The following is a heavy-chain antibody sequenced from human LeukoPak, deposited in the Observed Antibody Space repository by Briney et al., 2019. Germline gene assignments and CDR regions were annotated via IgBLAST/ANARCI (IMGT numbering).Heavy chain of an antibody. CDR2: ISDSGDKT. D-gene: IGHD3-9*01. J-gene: IGHJ4*02. Sequence: GGSLSLSCAASGLTFSSCTMNWIRQAPGKGLEWDSCISDSGDKTHYADSVKGRFTLSRDNAKNPLYLQMNSLRAADTAVYYCAALPGAALPTDWWGQGTLVTVSS. CDR3: AALPGAALPTDW. CDR1: GLTFSSCT. V-gene: IGHV3-23*01.